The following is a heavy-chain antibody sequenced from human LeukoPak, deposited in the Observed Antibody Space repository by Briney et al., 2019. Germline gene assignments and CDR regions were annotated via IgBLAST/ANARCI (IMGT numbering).Heavy chain of an antibody. J-gene: IGHJ4*02. CDR1: GFTFSSYA. CDR3: ATLTTVRDY. CDR2: ISYDGSNK. V-gene: IGHV3-30-3*01. D-gene: IGHD4-17*01. Sequence: GRSLRLSCAASGFTFSSYAMHWVRQAPGKGLEWVAVISYDGSNKYYADSVKGRFTISRDNPKNTLYLQMNSLRAEDTAVYYCATLTTVRDYWGQGTLVTVSS.